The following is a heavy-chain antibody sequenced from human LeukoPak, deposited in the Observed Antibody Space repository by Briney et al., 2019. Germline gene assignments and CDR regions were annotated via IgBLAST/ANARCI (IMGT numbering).Heavy chain of an antibody. V-gene: IGHV3-30*02. CDR1: GFIFSSYG. CDR3: ARNYDILDAFDI. Sequence: GGSLRLSCAASGFIFSSYGMHWVRQAPDKGLEWVAFIRYDGSRKYYADSVKGRFTISSDNSKNTLYLQMNGLRAEDTAVYYCARNYDILDAFDIWGQGTMVTVSS. CDR2: IRYDGSRK. J-gene: IGHJ3*02. D-gene: IGHD3-9*01.